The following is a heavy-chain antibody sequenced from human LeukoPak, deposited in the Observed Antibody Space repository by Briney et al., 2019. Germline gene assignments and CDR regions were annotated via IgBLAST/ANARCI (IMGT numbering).Heavy chain of an antibody. J-gene: IGHJ4*02. CDR2: INGDGSWT. D-gene: IGHD2-2*01. CDR3: VSFYETY. Sequence: GGSLRLSCAASGNYWMHWVRQAPGKGLVWVSHINGDGSWTTYADSVKGRFTISKDNAKNTMYLQMNNLRAEDTAVYYCVSFYETYWGRGTLVTVSS. V-gene: IGHV3-74*01. CDR1: GNYW.